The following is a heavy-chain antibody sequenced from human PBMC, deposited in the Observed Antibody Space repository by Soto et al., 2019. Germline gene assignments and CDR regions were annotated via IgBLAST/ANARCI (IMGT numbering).Heavy chain of an antibody. CDR1: GFSFSRYG. CDR2: IWYDGSNK. Sequence: GGSLRLSCAASGFSFSRYGMHWVRQAPGKGLEWVAVIWYDGSNKYYADSVKGRFTISRDNTNNTLFLQMNSLRVEDTAVYYCVRETGRDSRNFDYWGRGTEVTVSS. CDR3: VRETGRDSRNFDY. V-gene: IGHV3-33*01. D-gene: IGHD3-10*01. J-gene: IGHJ4*02.